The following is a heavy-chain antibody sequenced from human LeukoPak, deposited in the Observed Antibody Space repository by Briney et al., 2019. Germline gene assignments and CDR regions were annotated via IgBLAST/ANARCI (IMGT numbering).Heavy chain of an antibody. CDR3: AKTARRRMVVADPDNWFDP. CDR2: ISYDGSNK. CDR1: GFTFSSCG. J-gene: IGHJ5*02. V-gene: IGHV3-30*18. D-gene: IGHD2-15*01. Sequence: GGSLRLSCAASGFTFSSCGMHWVRQAPGKGLEWVAVISYDGSNKYYADSVKGRFTISRDNSKNTLYLQMNSLRAEDTAVYYCAKTARRRMVVADPDNWFDPWGQGTLVTVSS.